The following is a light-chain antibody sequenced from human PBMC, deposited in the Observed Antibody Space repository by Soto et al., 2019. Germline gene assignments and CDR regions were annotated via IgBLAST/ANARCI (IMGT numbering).Light chain of an antibody. CDR2: EVT. CDR1: SSAVGAYNY. J-gene: IGLJ2*01. CDR3: SSYSGTYTLVV. V-gene: IGLV2-8*01. Sequence: QSALTQPPSASGSPGQSVTISCTGTSSAVGAYNYVSWYQQHPGKAPKLMIYEVTKRPSGVPDRFSGSKSGYTASLTVSGLQADDEADYYCSSYSGTYTLVVFGGGTKLTVL.